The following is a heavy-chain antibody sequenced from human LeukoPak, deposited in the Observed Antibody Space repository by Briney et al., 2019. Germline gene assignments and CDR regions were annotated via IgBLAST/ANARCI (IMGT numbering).Heavy chain of an antibody. CDR1: GYSVSINSAA. CDR3: ERGPGGLLH. V-gene: IGHV6-1*01. CDR2: TYYRSKWYS. Sequence: SQTLSLTCVISGYSVSINSAAWNWIRQSPSRGLEWLGSTYYRSKWYSYSAVSVKSRIIINPDTSKNQFSLQLNSVTPEDTAVYYCERGPGGLLHWGQGILVIVS. D-gene: IGHD3-10*01. J-gene: IGHJ4*02.